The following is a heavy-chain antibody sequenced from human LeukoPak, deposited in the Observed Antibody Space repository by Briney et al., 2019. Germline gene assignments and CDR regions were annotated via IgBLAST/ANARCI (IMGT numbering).Heavy chain of an antibody. J-gene: IGHJ4*02. CDR2: ISSSSSYI. CDR1: GFTFSSYS. D-gene: IGHD3-9*01. Sequence: GGSLRLSCAASGFTFSSYSMNWVRQAPGKGLEWVSSISSSSSYIYYADSVKGRFTISRDNAKNSLYLQMNSLRAEDTAVYYCARPHSKLRYFDWLLSSLGFDYWGQGTLVTVSS. V-gene: IGHV3-21*04. CDR3: ARPHSKLRYFDWLLSSLGFDY.